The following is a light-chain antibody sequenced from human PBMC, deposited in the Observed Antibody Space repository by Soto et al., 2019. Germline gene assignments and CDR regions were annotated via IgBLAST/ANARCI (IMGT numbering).Light chain of an antibody. V-gene: IGKV1-27*01. CDR3: QKYNSAPGT. CDR1: QGISNY. CDR2: AAS. Sequence: DIQLTQSPSSLSASVGDRATISCRASQGISNYLAWYQQKPGKVPQLLIYAASTLQSGVPSRFSGSGSGTEFTITISSLQPEDFENYYCQKYNSAPGTFGQGTKVEIK. J-gene: IGKJ1*01.